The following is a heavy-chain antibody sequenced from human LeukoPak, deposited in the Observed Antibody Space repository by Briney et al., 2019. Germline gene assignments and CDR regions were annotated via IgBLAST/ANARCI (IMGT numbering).Heavy chain of an antibody. J-gene: IGHJ4*02. Sequence: GGSPRLSCAASGSTFSNYWMHWVRQVPGKGLVWVSRINDDGSATFYADSVKGRFTISRDNAKNTLFLQMNSLSAEDTAVYYCAREILAPGKTHDYWGQGTLVTVSS. CDR1: GSTFSNYW. CDR3: AREILAPGKTHDY. V-gene: IGHV3-74*01. CDR2: INDDGSAT.